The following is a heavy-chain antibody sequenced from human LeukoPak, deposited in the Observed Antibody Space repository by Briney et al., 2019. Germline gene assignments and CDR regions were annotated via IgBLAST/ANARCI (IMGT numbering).Heavy chain of an antibody. J-gene: IGHJ4*02. D-gene: IGHD3-9*01. Sequence: GESLKISCKTSGYSFTSYWIGWVRQMPGKGLEWMGIIYPGDSYTTYSPSFQGQVTISADKSINTAYLQWSSLQASDTAMYYCASTADISTGFGSDYWGQGTLVTVSS. CDR3: ASTADISTGFGSDY. V-gene: IGHV5-51*01. CDR1: GYSFTSYW. CDR2: IYPGDSYT.